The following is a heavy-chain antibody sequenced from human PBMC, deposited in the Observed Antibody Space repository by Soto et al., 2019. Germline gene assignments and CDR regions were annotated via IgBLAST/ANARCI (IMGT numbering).Heavy chain of an antibody. V-gene: IGHV3-66*01. Sequence: EVHLVESGGGLVQPGGSLRLSCAASRFAVSDNYMSWVRQAPGKGLEFVSLIYSGGTTSYADSVKGRFTISRDNSKITLYLQMNNLRAEDTAVYYCATRTITLPHWGQGTLVTVSS. D-gene: IGHD5-12*01. CDR2: IYSGGTT. CDR3: ATRTITLPH. J-gene: IGHJ4*02. CDR1: RFAVSDNY.